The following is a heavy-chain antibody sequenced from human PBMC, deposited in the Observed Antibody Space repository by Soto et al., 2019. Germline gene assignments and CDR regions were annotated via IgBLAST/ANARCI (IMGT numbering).Heavy chain of an antibody. CDR1: GFTFDRYS. CDR3: ARTVYYDFWSGYGMDV. CDR2: ISFSSSYI. Sequence: EVQLVESGGGLVKPGGSLRLSCAASGFTFDRYSMNWVRQAAGKGLEWLSFISFSSSYIFDADSVKGRFTISRDNAKNTLYLQMNNLSAEDTAVYYCARTVYYDFWSGYGMDVWGQGTTVTVSS. D-gene: IGHD3-3*01. J-gene: IGHJ6*02. V-gene: IGHV3-21*01.